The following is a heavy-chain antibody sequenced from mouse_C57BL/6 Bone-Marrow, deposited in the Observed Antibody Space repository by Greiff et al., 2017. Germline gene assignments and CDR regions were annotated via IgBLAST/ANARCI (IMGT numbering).Heavy chain of an antibody. CDR3: ARKGDGYYWYFDV. V-gene: IGHV1-69*01. Sequence: VQLQQPGAELVMPGASVKLSCKASGYTFTSYWMHWVKQRPGQGLEWIGEIDPSDSYTNYNQKFKGKSTLTVDKSSSTAYMQLSSLTSEDSAVYYCARKGDGYYWYFDVWGTGTTVTVSS. CDR2: IDPSDSYT. CDR1: GYTFTSYW. D-gene: IGHD2-3*01. J-gene: IGHJ1*03.